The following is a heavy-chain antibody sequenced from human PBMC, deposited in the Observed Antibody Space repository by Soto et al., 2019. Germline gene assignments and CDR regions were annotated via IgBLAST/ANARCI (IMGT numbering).Heavy chain of an antibody. V-gene: IGHV1-69*01. CDR2: IIPISGTA. D-gene: IGHD2-2*01. J-gene: IGHJ6*02. Sequence: QEQLVQSGAEVKKPGSSVKVSCKDSGGTFSSYANSWVRQAPVQALEWMGGIIPISGTANYAQKFQGRVTITADESTSTVYMGLSSLTSEDTAVYFCARSQGSSTSLEIFYYYYYGMDVWGQGTTVTVSS. CDR1: GGTFSSYA. CDR3: ARSQGSSTSLEIFYYYYYGMDV.